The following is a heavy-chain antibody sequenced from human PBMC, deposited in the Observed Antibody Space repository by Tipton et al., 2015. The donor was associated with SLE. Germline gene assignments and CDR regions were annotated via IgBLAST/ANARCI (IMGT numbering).Heavy chain of an antibody. J-gene: IGHJ6*02. D-gene: IGHD3-3*01. CDR3: AKVLEWLADYYYGMDV. CDR2: ISGSGFST. CDR1: GFTFSSFA. Sequence: SLRLSCAASGFTFSSFAMSWVRQAPGKGLEWVSAISGSGFSTYYADSVKGRFTISRDNSKNTLYLQMNSLRAEDTAVYYCAKVLEWLADYYYGMDVWGQGTTVTVSS. V-gene: IGHV3-23*01.